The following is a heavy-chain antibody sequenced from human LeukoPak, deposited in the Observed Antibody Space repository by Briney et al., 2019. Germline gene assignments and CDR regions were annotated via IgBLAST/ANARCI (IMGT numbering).Heavy chain of an antibody. Sequence: ASVKVSCKASGGTFSSYTISWVRQAPGQGLEWMGWISAYNGNTNYAQKLQGRVTMTTDTSTSTAYMELRSLRSDDTAVYYCARSREGARYDYWGQGTLVTVSS. J-gene: IGHJ4*02. V-gene: IGHV1-18*01. D-gene: IGHD1-26*01. CDR3: ARSREGARYDY. CDR2: ISAYNGNT. CDR1: GGTFSSYT.